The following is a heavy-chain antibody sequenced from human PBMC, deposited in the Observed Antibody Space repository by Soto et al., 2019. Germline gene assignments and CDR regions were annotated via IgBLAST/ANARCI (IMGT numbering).Heavy chain of an antibody. J-gene: IGHJ6*02. CDR2: IHHNGNT. Sequence: SETLSLTCTVSDDSISTYYWNWIRQPPGKGLEWIGYIHHNGNTNTSPSLKSRVTISIDTSQNQVSLKLIAVTVSDTDVDYCARAFVPNYPYYCLDVWGQGTMVTVSS. CDR3: ARAFVPNYPYYCLDV. D-gene: IGHD2-21*01. V-gene: IGHV4-59*01. CDR1: DDSISTYY.